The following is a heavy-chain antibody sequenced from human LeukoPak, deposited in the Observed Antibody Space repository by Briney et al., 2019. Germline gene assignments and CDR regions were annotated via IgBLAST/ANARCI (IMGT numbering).Heavy chain of an antibody. D-gene: IGHD3-10*01. J-gene: IGHJ5*02. CDR3: ARDRKGKITMVRGVITEFDP. CDR2: INRDASST. CDR1: GLTFSSSW. V-gene: IGHV3-74*01. Sequence: GGSLRLSCAASGLTFSSSWMHWVRQAPEKGLVWVSRINRDASSTSYADSVKGRFTISRDNSKNTLYLQMNSLRAEDTAVYYCARDRKGKITMVRGVITEFDPWGQGTLVTVSS.